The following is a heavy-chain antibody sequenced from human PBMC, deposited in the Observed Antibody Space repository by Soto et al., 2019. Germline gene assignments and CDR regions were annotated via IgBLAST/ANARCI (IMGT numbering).Heavy chain of an antibody. J-gene: IGHJ4*02. CDR1: GYTFTSYG. D-gene: IGHD6-13*01. CDR3: ARALPYRSSGDS. Sequence: ASVKVSCKASGYTFTSYGISWVRQAPGQGLEWMGWISACNGNTYYGQKFQGRVNMTTDSFTSTAYMELSSLTSDDTAVYFCARALPYRSSGDSWGRGTLVTVSS. CDR2: ISACNGNT. V-gene: IGHV1-18*01.